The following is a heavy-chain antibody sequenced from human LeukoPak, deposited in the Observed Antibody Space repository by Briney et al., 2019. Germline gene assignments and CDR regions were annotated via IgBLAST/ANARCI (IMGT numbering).Heavy chain of an antibody. V-gene: IGHV7-4-1*02. D-gene: IGHD4-23*01. Sequence: ASVKVSCKASGYTFTSYAMNWVRQAPGQGLEWMGWINTNTGNPTYAQGFTGRFVFSLDTSVGTAYLQISSLKAEDTAMYYCARDPLQVVTPSLTIDYWGQGTLVTVSS. CDR2: INTNTGNP. CDR3: ARDPLQVVTPSLTIDY. J-gene: IGHJ4*02. CDR1: GYTFTSYA.